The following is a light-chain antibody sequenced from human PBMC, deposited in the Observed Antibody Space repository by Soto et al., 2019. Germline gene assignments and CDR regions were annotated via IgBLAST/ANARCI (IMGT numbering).Light chain of an antibody. CDR1: STDIGTYNS. Sequence: QSALTQPASVSGSPGRSITISCTGTSTDIGTYNSVSWYQHHPGKAPKLLIFEVIDRPSGVSDRFSGSKSGTSASLAITGLQADDEADYYCQSYDSSLSGHVVFGGGTKLTVL. CDR2: EVI. J-gene: IGLJ2*01. CDR3: QSYDSSLSGHVV. V-gene: IGLV2-14*01.